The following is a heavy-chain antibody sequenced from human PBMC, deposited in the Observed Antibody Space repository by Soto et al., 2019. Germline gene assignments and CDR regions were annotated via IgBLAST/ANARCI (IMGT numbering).Heavy chain of an antibody. J-gene: IGHJ4*02. D-gene: IGHD5-12*01. Sequence: QVQLVQSGAEVKKPGSSVTVSCTVSGDTFSTSTINWVRQAPRQGLEWMGRIIPVLGPPNYSQTYQGRLTITAYTSTNTVYMELSSLRSEDKAVYFCSQRGDDSLSVDFDRWGQGILVTVSS. CDR2: IIPVLGPP. CDR3: SQRGDDSLSVDFDR. V-gene: IGHV1-69*08. CDR1: GDTFSTST.